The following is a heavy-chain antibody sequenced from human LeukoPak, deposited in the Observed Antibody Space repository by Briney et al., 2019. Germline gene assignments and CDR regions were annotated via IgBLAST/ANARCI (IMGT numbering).Heavy chain of an antibody. CDR1: GGSISSYY. V-gene: IGHV4-59*01. CDR3: ARRNYDSSGYFYFDY. CDR2: IYYSGST. Sequence: SETLSLTCTVSGGSISSYYWSWIRQPPGKGLEWIGYIYYSGSTNYNPSLKSRVTISVDTSKNQFSLKLSSVTAADTAVYYCARRNYDSSGYFYFDYWGQGTLVTVSP. D-gene: IGHD3-22*01. J-gene: IGHJ4*02.